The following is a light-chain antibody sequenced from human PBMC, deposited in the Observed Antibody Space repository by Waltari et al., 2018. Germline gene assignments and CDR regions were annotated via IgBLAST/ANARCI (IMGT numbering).Light chain of an antibody. Sequence: DTVLTQSPGTLSLSTGESVSLSCRASQILNNNYLAWYQQKPGLAPARLIHGASRRATGVPERFSGSGSGTDFTLIISRLEVEDSAVYYCQHYGSSPYTFGRGTKLEIK. CDR2: GAS. CDR1: QILNNNY. V-gene: IGKV3-20*01. CDR3: QHYGSSPYT. J-gene: IGKJ2*01.